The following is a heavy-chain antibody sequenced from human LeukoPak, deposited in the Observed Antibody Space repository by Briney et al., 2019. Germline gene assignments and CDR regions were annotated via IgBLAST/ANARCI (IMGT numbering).Heavy chain of an antibody. CDR2: IYYSGST. D-gene: IGHD5-24*01. V-gene: IGHV4-31*03. CDR3: ARGDGYNLDAFDI. Sequence: SQTLSLTCTVSGGSISSGGYYWSWIRQHPGKGLEWIGYIYYSGSTYCNPSLKSRVTISVDTSKNQFSLKLSSVTAADTAVYYCARGDGYNLDAFDIWGQGTMVTVSS. CDR1: GGSISSGGYY. J-gene: IGHJ3*02.